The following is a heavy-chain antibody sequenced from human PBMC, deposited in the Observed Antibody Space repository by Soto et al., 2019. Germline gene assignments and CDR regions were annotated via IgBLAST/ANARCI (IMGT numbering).Heavy chain of an antibody. V-gene: IGHV3-7*03. CDR1: GFALGNYW. CDR2: TRQDGVDK. CDR3: ARDVGGILDY. Sequence: LRLSCTASGFALGNYWMAWVRQAPGKGLEWVANTRQDGVDKGHADSVRDRFTIIRENARNSVFLQMNSLRAEDTAVYFCARDVGGILDYWGQGTLVTVSS. J-gene: IGHJ4*02.